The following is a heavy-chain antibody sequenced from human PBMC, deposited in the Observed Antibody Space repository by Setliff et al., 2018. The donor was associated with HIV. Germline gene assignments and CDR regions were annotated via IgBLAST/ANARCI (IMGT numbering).Heavy chain of an antibody. V-gene: IGHV4-39*07. CDR3: ARGLRITIFGVVIFGWFDP. CDR2: IYRSGST. Sequence: PSETLSLTCTVSGGSSSSSSFYWGWIRQPPGKGLEWIGNIYRSGSTYYNPSLKSRVTISVDTSKNQFSLKLSSVTAADTAVYYCARGLRITIFGVVIFGWFDPWGQGTLVTVSS. D-gene: IGHD3-3*01. J-gene: IGHJ5*02. CDR1: GGSSSSSSFY.